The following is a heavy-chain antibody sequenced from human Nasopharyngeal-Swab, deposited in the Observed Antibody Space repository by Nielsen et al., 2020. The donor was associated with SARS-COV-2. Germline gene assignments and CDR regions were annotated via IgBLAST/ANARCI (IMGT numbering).Heavy chain of an antibody. J-gene: IGHJ4*02. CDR1: GFTFSSYG. CDR2: ISYDGSNK. Sequence: GGSLRLSCAASGFTFSSYGMHWVRQAPGKGLEWVAVISYDGSNKYYADSVKGRFTISRDNSKNSLDLQMNSLRDEDTAVYYCARDLELLTNYYALDYWGQGTLVTVSS. D-gene: IGHD3-9*01. V-gene: IGHV3-33*05. CDR3: ARDLELLTNYYALDY.